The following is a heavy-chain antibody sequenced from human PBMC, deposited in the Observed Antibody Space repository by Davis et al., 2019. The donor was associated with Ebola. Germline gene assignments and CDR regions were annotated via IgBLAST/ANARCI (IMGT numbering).Heavy chain of an antibody. CDR2: IKQDGSEK. CDR3: AIANRGPVADTGDY. J-gene: IGHJ4*02. Sequence: GESLKISCAASGFTFSNYWMTWVRQAPVRGLEWVANIKQDGSEKQYMDSVRGRFTISRDNAKNSLYLQMNSLRAEDTAVYYCAIANRGPVADTGDYWGQGTLVTVSS. D-gene: IGHD6-19*01. V-gene: IGHV3-7*03. CDR1: GFTFSNYW.